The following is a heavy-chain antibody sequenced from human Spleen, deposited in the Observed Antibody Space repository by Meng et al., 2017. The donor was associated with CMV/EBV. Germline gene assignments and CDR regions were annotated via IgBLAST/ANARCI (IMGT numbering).Heavy chain of an antibody. V-gene: IGHV3-21*04. Sequence: GESLKISCAASGFTFSSYSMNWVRQAPGKGLEWVSSISSSSSYIYYADSVKGRFTISRDNAKNSLYLQMNSLRAEDTAVYYCAKRRGSSGYYYFDYWGQGTLVTVSS. J-gene: IGHJ4*02. D-gene: IGHD3-22*01. CDR2: ISSSSSYI. CDR3: AKRRGSSGYYYFDY. CDR1: GFTFSSYS.